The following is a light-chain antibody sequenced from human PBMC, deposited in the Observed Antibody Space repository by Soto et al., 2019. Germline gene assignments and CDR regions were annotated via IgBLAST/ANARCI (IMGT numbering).Light chain of an antibody. Sequence: EIVLTQSPGTLSLSPGERATLSCRASQSLSSNHLAWYQQKPGHAPMLLIYGAFSRDAGIPDRFGGSESGTDFTPTNNRLEAEYVIEYYCQQYSSSPPTFGRGTKLEIK. CDR2: GAF. J-gene: IGKJ2*01. CDR3: QQYSSSPPT. V-gene: IGKV3-20*01. CDR1: QSLSSNH.